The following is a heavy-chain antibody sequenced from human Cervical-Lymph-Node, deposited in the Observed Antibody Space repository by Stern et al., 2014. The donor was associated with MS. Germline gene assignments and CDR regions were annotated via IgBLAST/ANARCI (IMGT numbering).Heavy chain of an antibody. J-gene: IGHJ4*02. CDR3: ARGYDILTGYYPGAPDY. CDR2: INPSGGST. Sequence: VQLVESGAEVKKPGASVKGSCKASGYTFTSYYMHWVRQAPGQGLEWMGIINPSGGSTSYAQKFQGRVTMTRDTSTSTVYMELSSLRSEDTAVYYCARGYDILTGYYPGAPDYWGQGTLVTVSS. D-gene: IGHD3-9*01. CDR1: GYTFTSYY. V-gene: IGHV1-46*01.